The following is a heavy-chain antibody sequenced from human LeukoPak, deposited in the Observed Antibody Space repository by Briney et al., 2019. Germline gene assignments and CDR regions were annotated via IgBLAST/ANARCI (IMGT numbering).Heavy chain of an antibody. J-gene: IGHJ4*02. V-gene: IGHV3-21*01. CDR1: GFTFSSYS. CDR3: ARDHPTDDYSFDY. CDR2: ISSSSSYI. Sequence: PGGSLRLSCAGSGFTFSSYSMNWVRQAPGKGLEWVSSISSSSSYIYYADSVKGRFTISRDNAKNSLYLQMNSLRAEDTAVYYCARDHPTDDYSFDYWGQGTLVTVSS. D-gene: IGHD4-11*01.